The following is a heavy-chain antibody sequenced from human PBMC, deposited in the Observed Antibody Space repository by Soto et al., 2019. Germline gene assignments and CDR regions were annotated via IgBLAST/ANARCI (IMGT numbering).Heavy chain of an antibody. CDR1: RLTFSNYG. J-gene: IGHJ6*02. CDR2: ISGSGGST. V-gene: IGHV3-23*01. CDR3: AKEKTPYYYYGMDV. Sequence: GGSLRLSCVASRLTFSNYGMHWVRQAPGKGLEWVSAISGSGGSTYYADSVKGRFTISRDNSKNTLYLQMNSLRAEDTAVYYCAKEKTPYYYYGMDVWGQGTTVTVPS.